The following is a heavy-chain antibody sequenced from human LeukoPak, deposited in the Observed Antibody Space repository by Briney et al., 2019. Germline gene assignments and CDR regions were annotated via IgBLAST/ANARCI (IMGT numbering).Heavy chain of an antibody. Sequence: GESLKISCKGSGYSFTSCWIGWVRQMPGKGLEWMGIIYPGDSDTRYSPSFQGQVTISADKSISTAYLQWSSLKASDTAMYYCASLYCSSTSCYEGWFDPWGQGTLVTVSS. CDR2: IYPGDSDT. J-gene: IGHJ5*02. CDR3: ASLYCSSTSCYEGWFDP. V-gene: IGHV5-51*01. CDR1: GYSFTSCW. D-gene: IGHD2-2*01.